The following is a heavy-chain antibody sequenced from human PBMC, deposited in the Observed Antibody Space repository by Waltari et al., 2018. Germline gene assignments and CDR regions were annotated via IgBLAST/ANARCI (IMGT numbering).Heavy chain of an antibody. CDR1: GGTFSSYA. V-gene: IGHV1-69*12. D-gene: IGHD2-15*01. J-gene: IGHJ6*03. Sequence: QVQLVQSGAEVKKPGSSVKVSCKASGGTFSSYAISWVRQAPGQGLEWMGGIIPIFGTANYAQKFQGRVTITADESTNTAYMELSSLRSEDTAVYYCARVRLGYCSGGSCYSYYYYYMDVWGKGTTVTVSS. CDR2: IIPIFGTA. CDR3: ARVRLGYCSGGSCYSYYYYYMDV.